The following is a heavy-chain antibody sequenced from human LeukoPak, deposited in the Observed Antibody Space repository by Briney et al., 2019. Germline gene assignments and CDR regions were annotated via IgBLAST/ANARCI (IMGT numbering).Heavy chain of an antibody. Sequence: GGSLRLSCAASGFTFSSYSMNWVRQAPGKGPEWVSSISSSSSYIYYADSVKGRFTISRDNAKNSLYLQMNSLRAEDTAVYYCARDLALDYYDSSERGYWGQGTLVTVSS. J-gene: IGHJ4*02. CDR2: ISSSSSYI. D-gene: IGHD3-22*01. CDR1: GFTFSSYS. V-gene: IGHV3-21*01. CDR3: ARDLALDYYDSSERGY.